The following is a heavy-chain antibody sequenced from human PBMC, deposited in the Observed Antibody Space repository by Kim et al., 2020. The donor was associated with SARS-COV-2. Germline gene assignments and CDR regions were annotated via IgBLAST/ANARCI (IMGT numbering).Heavy chain of an antibody. V-gene: IGHV3-30*03. CDR1: GFTFGSAH. J-gene: IGHJ4*02. D-gene: IGHD6-19*01. CDR3: AREGHSSGRAGTFDY. Sequence: GGSLRLSCTASGFTFGSAHMHWVRQAPGKGLEWVALVLADESTKNYVDSVKGRFTVSRDNSQNTLFLQIDSLRPEDTAVYYCAREGHSSGRAGTFDYWGQGTLVTVSS. CDR2: VLADESTK.